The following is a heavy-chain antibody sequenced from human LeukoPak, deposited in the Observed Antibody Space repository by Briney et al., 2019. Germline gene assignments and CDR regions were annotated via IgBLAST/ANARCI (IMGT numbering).Heavy chain of an antibody. V-gene: IGHV3-74*01. D-gene: IGHD6-13*01. CDR2: INSDGSST. CDR1: GFTFSSYW. CDR3: ASLYSSSQFDY. J-gene: IGHJ4*02. Sequence: GGSLRLSCAASGFTFSSYWMHWVRQAPGKGLEWVSRINSDGSSTSYADSVKGRFTISRDNAKNTLYLQMNSLRAEDTAVYYCASLYSSSQFDYWGQGTLVTVSS.